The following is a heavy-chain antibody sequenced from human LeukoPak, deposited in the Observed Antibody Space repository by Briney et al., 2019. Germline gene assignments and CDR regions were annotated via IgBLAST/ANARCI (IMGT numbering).Heavy chain of an antibody. CDR2: IYVTGST. Sequence: SETLSLTCSVSGGSFSTYYWSRIRQSAGKGLEWIGRIYVTGSTNYNPSLKSRVTMSVDTSNNHFSLKLTSVTAADTAMYYCARESFGVFDGGPSNAFDVWGQGTTVTVSS. J-gene: IGHJ3*01. CDR1: GGSFSTYY. D-gene: IGHD3-3*01. CDR3: ARESFGVFDGGPSNAFDV. V-gene: IGHV4-4*07.